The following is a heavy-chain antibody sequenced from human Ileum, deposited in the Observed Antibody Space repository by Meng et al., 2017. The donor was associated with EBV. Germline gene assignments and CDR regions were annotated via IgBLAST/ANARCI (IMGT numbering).Heavy chain of an antibody. CDR1: CEAVSSGGSH. Sequence: PVPGRPSLTSALCWSVSCEAVSSGGSHWSWVRHPPGKGLEWMGKIDSGRTDYNPSLKCRVTIPKDTSKNLFSLKLNSVPAADAAVYFCASYFVGRGGVGYWGQGTLVTVSS. V-gene: IGHV4-61*08. J-gene: IGHJ4*02. CDR3: ASYFVGRGGVGY. CDR2: IDSGRT. D-gene: IGHD3-9*01.